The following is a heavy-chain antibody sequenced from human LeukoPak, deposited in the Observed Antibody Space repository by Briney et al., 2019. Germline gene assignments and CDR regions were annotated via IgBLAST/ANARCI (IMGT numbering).Heavy chain of an antibody. V-gene: IGHV3-48*03. CDR2: ISSSGSTI. J-gene: IGHJ6*04. D-gene: IGHD3-10*02. CDR1: GFTFSSYE. CDR3: AELGITMIGGV. Sequence: GGSLRLSCAASGFTFSSYEVNWVRQAPGKGLEWVSYISSSGSTIYYADSVKGRFTVSRDNAKNSLYLQMNSLRAEDTAVYYCAELGITMIGGVWGKGTTVTISS.